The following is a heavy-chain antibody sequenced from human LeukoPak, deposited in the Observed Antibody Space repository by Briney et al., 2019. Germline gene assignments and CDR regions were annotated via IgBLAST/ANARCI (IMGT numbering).Heavy chain of an antibody. D-gene: IGHD3-10*01. J-gene: IGHJ6*03. Sequence: GGSLRLSCAASGFTFSSYWMSWVRQAPGKGLEWVSYISGSGSAIYYADSVKGRFTISRDNAKNSLYLQMNSLRAEDTADCARDGYHYYGSGTYFGYYYMDVWGKGTTVTISS. CDR3: ARDGYHYYGSGTYFGYYYMDV. V-gene: IGHV3-48*04. CDR1: GFTFSSYW. CDR2: ISGSGSAI.